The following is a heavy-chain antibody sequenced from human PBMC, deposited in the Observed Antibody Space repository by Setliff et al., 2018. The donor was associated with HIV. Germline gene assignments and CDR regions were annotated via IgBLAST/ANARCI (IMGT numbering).Heavy chain of an antibody. J-gene: IGHJ4*02. V-gene: IGHV4-61*02. CDR3: ARGGGRVVRGLIGMYYFDY. CDR1: GGSIRNEDYF. Sequence: SETLSLTCTVSGGSIRNEDYFWSWIRQPAGKGLERIGRFYTSGSTNYNPPFKSRVTISEGTSENQFSLKLTSVTAADTAIYYCARGGGRVVRGLIGMYYFDYWGQGILVT. D-gene: IGHD3-10*01. CDR2: FYTSGST.